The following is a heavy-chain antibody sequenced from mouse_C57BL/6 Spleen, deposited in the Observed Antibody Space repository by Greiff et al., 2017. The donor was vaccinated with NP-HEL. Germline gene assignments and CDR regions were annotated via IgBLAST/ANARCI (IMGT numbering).Heavy chain of an antibody. CDR3: ARTVITTVVATWDFDY. V-gene: IGHV1-42*01. D-gene: IGHD1-1*01. Sequence: EVQLVESGPELVKPGASVKISCKASGYSFTGYYMNWVKQSPEKSLEWIGEINPSTGGTTYNQKFKAKATLTVDKSSSTAYMQLKSLTSEDSAVYYCARTVITTVVATWDFDYWGQGTTLTVSS. J-gene: IGHJ2*01. CDR1: GYSFTGYY. CDR2: INPSTGGT.